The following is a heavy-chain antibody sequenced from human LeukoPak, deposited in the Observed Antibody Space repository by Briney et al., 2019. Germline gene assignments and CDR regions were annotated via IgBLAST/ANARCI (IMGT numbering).Heavy chain of an antibody. J-gene: IGHJ4*02. V-gene: IGHV3-21*01. Sequence: KPGGSLRLSCAASGFSISIYNMNWVRQAPGKGLEWVSFLGSSIRYVKYADSVKGRFTISRDDAKNSLYLQTNSLRVEDTAVYYCARDPRIATAGYYFDSWGQGVLVTVSS. CDR3: ARDPRIATAGYYFDS. CDR2: LGSSIRYV. CDR1: GFSISIYN. D-gene: IGHD6-13*01.